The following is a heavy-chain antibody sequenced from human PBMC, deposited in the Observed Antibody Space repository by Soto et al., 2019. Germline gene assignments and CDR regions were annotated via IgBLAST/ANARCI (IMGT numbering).Heavy chain of an antibody. CDR2: ISGSGGST. V-gene: IGHV3-23*01. Sequence: EVQLLESGGGLVQPGGSLRLSCAASGFTFSSYAMSWVRQAPGKGLEWVSAISGSGGSTYYADSVKGLFTISRDNSKNTLYLQRNSLKAEDTAVYYCAKDDTIFGVVITGSDYWGQGTLVTVSS. D-gene: IGHD3-3*01. CDR1: GFTFSSYA. CDR3: AKDDTIFGVVITGSDY. J-gene: IGHJ4*02.